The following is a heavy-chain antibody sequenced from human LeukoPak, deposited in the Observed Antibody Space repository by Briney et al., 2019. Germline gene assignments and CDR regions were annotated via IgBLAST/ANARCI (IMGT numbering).Heavy chain of an antibody. D-gene: IGHD1-26*01. CDR3: ARYIVSYPHDAFDI. J-gene: IGHJ3*02. Sequence: PSETLSLTCTVSGGSISTSNYYWGWIRQPPGKGLEWIGNIFYSGSTYYGPSLKSRLTISLDTSRNQFSLKLNSVTAADTAFYYCARYIVSYPHDAFDIWGQGTMVTVSS. V-gene: IGHV4-39*07. CDR2: IFYSGST. CDR1: GGSISTSNYY.